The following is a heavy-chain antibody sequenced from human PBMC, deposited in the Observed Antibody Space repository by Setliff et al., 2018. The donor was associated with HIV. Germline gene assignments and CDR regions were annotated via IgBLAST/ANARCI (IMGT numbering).Heavy chain of an antibody. D-gene: IGHD1-1*01. J-gene: IGHJ5*01. CDR1: GGRFRSFG. CDR2: IIPIFGKV. CDR3: ARDFEGMPTIDGFED. V-gene: IGHV1-69*13. Sequence: GASVKVSCKASGGRFRSFGFSWIRQAPGQGLEWMGGIIPIFGKVEYAQRFQDRVKITADESTSTAYMEMSSLTSEDTAIYYCARDFEGMPTIDGFEDWGQGTLVTVSS.